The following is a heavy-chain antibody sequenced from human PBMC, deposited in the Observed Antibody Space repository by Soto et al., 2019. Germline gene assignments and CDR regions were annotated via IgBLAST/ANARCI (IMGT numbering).Heavy chain of an antibody. CDR3: AKDRLGGNFDY. CDR1: GFTFTNYA. Sequence: GGSLRLSCAASGFTFTNYAMNWVRQAPGKGLEWVATISGTGGSTYYADSVKGRFTISRDNSKNTLYLQMNSLRVEDTAVYYCAKDRLGGNFDYWGQGTHVTVSS. CDR2: ISGTGGST. J-gene: IGHJ4*02. V-gene: IGHV3-23*01.